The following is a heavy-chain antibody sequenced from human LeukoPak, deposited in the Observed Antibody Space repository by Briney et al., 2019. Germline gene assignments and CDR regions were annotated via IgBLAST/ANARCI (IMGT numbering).Heavy chain of an antibody. D-gene: IGHD2-2*01. CDR3: ARGRGTAAMYYYYYGMDV. J-gene: IGHJ6*02. Sequence: GGSLRLSCATSGFTFSSYAMHWVRQAPGKGLEWGAVISYDGSNKYYADPVKGRFTISRDNSKNTLYLKMNSLRAEDTAVYYCARGRGTAAMYYYYYGMDVWGQGTTVTVSS. V-gene: IGHV3-30-3*01. CDR1: GFTFSSYA. CDR2: ISYDGSNK.